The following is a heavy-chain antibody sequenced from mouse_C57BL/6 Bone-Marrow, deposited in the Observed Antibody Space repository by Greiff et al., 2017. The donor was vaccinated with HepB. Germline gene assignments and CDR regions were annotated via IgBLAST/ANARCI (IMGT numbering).Heavy chain of an antibody. Sequence: EVQLQESGGGLVKPGGSLKLSCAASGFTFSSYAMSWVRQTPEKRLEWVATISDGGSYTYYPDNVKGLFTISRDNAKNNLYLQMSHLKSEDTAMYYCAREGDYDYDVGWFAYWGQGTLVTVSA. CDR3: AREGDYDYDVGWFAY. V-gene: IGHV5-4*01. J-gene: IGHJ3*01. CDR2: ISDGGSYT. CDR1: GFTFSSYA. D-gene: IGHD2-4*01.